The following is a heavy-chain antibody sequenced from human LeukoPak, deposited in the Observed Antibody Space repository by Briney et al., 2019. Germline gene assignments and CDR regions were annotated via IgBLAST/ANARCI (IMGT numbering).Heavy chain of an antibody. Sequence: GGSLRLSGAASGFTFSSYSMSWLRQGPVKGLEWVSTVSGSGDSTYYADSVKGRFTISRDISKNTLYLQMNSLRAEDTAIYYCARVLRYFEAVDYWGQGVLVTVSS. V-gene: IGHV3-23*01. CDR3: ARVLRYFEAVDY. CDR2: VSGSGDST. J-gene: IGHJ4*02. CDR1: GFTFSSYS. D-gene: IGHD3-9*01.